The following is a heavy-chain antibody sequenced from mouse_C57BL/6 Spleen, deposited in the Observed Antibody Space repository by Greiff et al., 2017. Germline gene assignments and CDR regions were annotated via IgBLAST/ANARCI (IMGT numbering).Heavy chain of an antibody. Sequence: EVKLVESGGGLVKPGGSLKLSCAASGFTFSSYAMSWVRQTPEKRLEWVATISDGGSYTYYPDNVKGRFTISRDNAKNNLYLQMSHLKSEDTAMYYCARDPLYDGIDYWGQGTTLTVAS. V-gene: IGHV5-4*01. CDR2: ISDGGSYT. CDR3: ARDPLYDGIDY. D-gene: IGHD2-12*01. J-gene: IGHJ2*01. CDR1: GFTFSSYA.